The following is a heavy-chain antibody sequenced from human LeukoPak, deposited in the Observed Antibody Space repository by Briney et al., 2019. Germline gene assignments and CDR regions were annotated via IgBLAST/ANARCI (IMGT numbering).Heavy chain of an antibody. V-gene: IGHV4-59*01. CDR1: GGYISSYY. D-gene: IGHD2-2*01. J-gene: IGHJ6*03. Sequence: PSETLSLTCTVSGGYISSYYWSWSLRPPGKGLQWIGYIYYRGSTNYNPPLKSRVPISVDMSKNQFSSLLRPSTAADTAALYCARGPLVAYYYYMDVWGKGTTVTVSS. CDR2: IYYRGST. CDR3: ARGPLVAYYYYMDV.